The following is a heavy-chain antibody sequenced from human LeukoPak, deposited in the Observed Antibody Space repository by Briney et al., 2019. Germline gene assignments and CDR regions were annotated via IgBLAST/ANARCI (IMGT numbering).Heavy chain of an antibody. J-gene: IGHJ3*01. D-gene: IGHD3-22*01. CDR1: GFTFTSSA. CDR3: AAEAAYYYDSRDAFDA. Sequence: SVRVSCKASGFTFTSSAVQWVRQARGQRLEWIGWIVVGSGSTNYAQKFQQRVTITRDMSTSLVYMELSSLRSEDTAVYYCAAEAAYYYDSRDAFDAWGQGTMVTVSS. CDR2: IVVGSGST. V-gene: IGHV1-58*01.